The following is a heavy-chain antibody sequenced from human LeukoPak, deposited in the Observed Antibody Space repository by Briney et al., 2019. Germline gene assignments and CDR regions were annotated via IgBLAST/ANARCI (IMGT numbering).Heavy chain of an antibody. CDR2: VGGSGGST. CDR3: ANQRWLQLQLDY. Sequence: GGSLRLSCAASGFTFISSFAMTWVRQAPGKGLEWVSVVGGSGGSTYYADSVKGRFTISRDNSKNTLYLQMNSLRAEDTAVYYCANQRWLQLQLDYWGQGTLVTVST. D-gene: IGHD5-24*01. V-gene: IGHV3-23*01. J-gene: IGHJ4*02. CDR1: GFTFISSFA.